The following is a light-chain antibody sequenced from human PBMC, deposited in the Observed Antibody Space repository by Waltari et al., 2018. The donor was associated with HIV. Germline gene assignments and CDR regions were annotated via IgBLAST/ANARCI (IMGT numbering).Light chain of an antibody. V-gene: IGLV1-40*01. CDR2: GNP. CDR1: RSNIGAGYD. J-gene: IGLJ7*01. Sequence: QSVLTQPPSVSGAPGQTVTISCPGSRSNIGAGYDILWYQHLPGRAPKLLIYGNPNRPSGVPDRFSGSQSGTSASLVITGLQAEDEADYYCQSYDRSLSGGVFGGGTRLTVL. CDR3: QSYDRSLSGGV.